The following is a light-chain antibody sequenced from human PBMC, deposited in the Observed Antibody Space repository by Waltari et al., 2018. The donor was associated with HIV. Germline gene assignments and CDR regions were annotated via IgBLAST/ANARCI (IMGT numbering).Light chain of an antibody. CDR2: EVS. Sequence: QSALTQPASVSGSPGQSLTISCPGTSSAVGSYNLVSSYQQHPGKAPKLMIYEVSKRPSGVSNRFSGSKSGNTASLTISGLQAEDEADYYCCSYAGSSTFVVFGGGTKLTVL. J-gene: IGLJ2*01. CDR3: CSYAGSSTFVV. V-gene: IGLV2-23*02. CDR1: SSAVGSYNL.